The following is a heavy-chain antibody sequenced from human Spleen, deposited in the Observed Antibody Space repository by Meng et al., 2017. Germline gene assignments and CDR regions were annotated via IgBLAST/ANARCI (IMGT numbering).Heavy chain of an antibody. CDR1: GGSFSDYY. V-gene: IGHV4-34*01. J-gene: IGHJ4*02. Sequence: QVQLQQWGAGLLQPSETLSLTCAVYGGSFSDYYWSWIRQPPGKGLEWIGEINHSGSTNYNPSLESRATISVDTSQNNLSLKLSSVTAADSAVYYCARGPTTMAHDFDYWGQGTLVTVSS. CDR2: INHSGST. D-gene: IGHD4-11*01. CDR3: ARGPTTMAHDFDY.